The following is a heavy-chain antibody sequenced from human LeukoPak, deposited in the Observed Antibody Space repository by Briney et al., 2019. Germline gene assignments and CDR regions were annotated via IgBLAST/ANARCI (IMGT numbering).Heavy chain of an antibody. V-gene: IGHV4-34*01. Sequence: SETLSLTCAVYGGSFSGYYWSWIRQPPGKGLEWIGEINHSGSTNYNPSLKSRVTISVDTSKNQLSLKLRSVTAADTAVYYCARGEAAAAADWYFDLWGRGTLVTVSS. CDR2: INHSGST. J-gene: IGHJ2*01. CDR1: GGSFSGYY. D-gene: IGHD6-13*01. CDR3: ARGEAAAAADWYFDL.